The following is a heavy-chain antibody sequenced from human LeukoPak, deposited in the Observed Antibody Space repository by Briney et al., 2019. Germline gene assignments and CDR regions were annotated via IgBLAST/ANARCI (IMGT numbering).Heavy chain of an antibody. Sequence: RSGGSLRLSCATSGFTFTDYAMNWVRQAPGGGLEWVSYISSTSSTIYYAESVKGRFTISRDYAKNSVYLQMNSLRAEDTAVFYCARDGKYSGSFDSWGQGTLVTVSS. CDR2: ISSTSSTI. V-gene: IGHV3-48*01. CDR1: GFTFTDYA. D-gene: IGHD1-26*01. J-gene: IGHJ5*01. CDR3: ARDGKYSGSFDS.